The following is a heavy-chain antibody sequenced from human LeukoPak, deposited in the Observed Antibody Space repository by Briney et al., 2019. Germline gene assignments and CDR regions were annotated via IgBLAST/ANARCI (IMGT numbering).Heavy chain of an antibody. Sequence: GGSLRLSCAASGFTFSSYGMHWVRQAPGKGLEWAAVISYDGSNKYYADSVKGRFTISRDNSKNTLYLQMNSLRAEDTAVYYCARAITMVRGNNWFDPWGQGTLVTVSS. CDR2: ISYDGSNK. CDR1: GFTFSSYG. D-gene: IGHD3-10*01. CDR3: ARAITMVRGNNWFDP. J-gene: IGHJ5*02. V-gene: IGHV3-30*03.